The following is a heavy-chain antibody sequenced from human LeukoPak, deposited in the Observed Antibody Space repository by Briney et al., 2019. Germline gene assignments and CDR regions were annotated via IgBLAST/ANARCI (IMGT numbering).Heavy chain of an antibody. CDR1: GGSMSAYY. Sequence: SETLSLNCTVSGGSMSAYYWSWIRQPPEKGLELIGYFYYSGSTNYNPSLKSRVSISMDTSKNQFSLRLTSVAAADTAVYYCARHRGGDSVTDCWGQGTLVIVCS. CDR2: FYYSGST. CDR3: ARHRGGDSVTDC. D-gene: IGHD2-21*02. V-gene: IGHV4-59*08. J-gene: IGHJ4*02.